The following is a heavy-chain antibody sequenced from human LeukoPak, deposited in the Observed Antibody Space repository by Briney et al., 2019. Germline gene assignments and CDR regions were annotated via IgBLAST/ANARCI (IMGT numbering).Heavy chain of an antibody. CDR3: ARGAAVAGL. CDR2: INHSGST. V-gene: IGHV4-34*01. CDR1: GGSFSGYY. Sequence: SETLSLTCAVYGGSFSGYYWSWIRQPPGKGLEWIGEINHSGSTNYNPSLKSRVTIAVDTSKNQFSLRLSSVTAADTAVYYCARGAAVAGLWGQGTLVTVSS. J-gene: IGHJ4*02. D-gene: IGHD6-19*01.